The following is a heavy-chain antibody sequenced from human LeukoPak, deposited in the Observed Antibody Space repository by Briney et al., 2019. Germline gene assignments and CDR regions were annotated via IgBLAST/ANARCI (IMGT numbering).Heavy chain of an antibody. D-gene: IGHD3-10*01. CDR1: GGSISSSSYY. V-gene: IGHV4-39*01. Sequence: PSETLSLTXTVSGGSISSSSYYWGWIRQPPGKGLEWIGSIYYSGSTYYNPSLKSRVTISVDTSKNQFSLKLSSVTAADTAVYYCARIERGYFDYWGQGTLVTVSS. J-gene: IGHJ4*02. CDR3: ARIERGYFDY. CDR2: IYYSGST.